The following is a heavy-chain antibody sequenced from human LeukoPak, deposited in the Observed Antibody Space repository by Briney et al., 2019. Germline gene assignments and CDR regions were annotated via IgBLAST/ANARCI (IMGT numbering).Heavy chain of an antibody. CDR1: GFTFSNYG. CDR2: ISGSGDST. D-gene: IGHD3-22*01. V-gene: IGHV3-23*01. Sequence: GGSLRLSCAASGFTFSNYGLSWVRQAPGKGLEWVSGISGSGDSTYYADSVKGRFTFSRDNSKNTLYLQMNSLRAEDTAIYYCAKTGRITMIVVADFDYWGQGTLVTVSS. CDR3: AKTGRITMIVVADFDY. J-gene: IGHJ4*02.